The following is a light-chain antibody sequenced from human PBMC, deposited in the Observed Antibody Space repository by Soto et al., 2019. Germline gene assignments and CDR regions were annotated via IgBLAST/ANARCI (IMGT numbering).Light chain of an antibody. J-gene: IGKJ2*01. CDR2: DAS. V-gene: IGKV3-11*01. CDR1: QSVSSY. Sequence: EIVLTQSPATLSLSPGERATLSCRASQSVSSYLASYQQKPGQAPRLLIYDASNRATGIPARFSGSGSGTDFTLTISSLEPEDFAVYYCQQRSNWRGTFGQGTKLEIK. CDR3: QQRSNWRGT.